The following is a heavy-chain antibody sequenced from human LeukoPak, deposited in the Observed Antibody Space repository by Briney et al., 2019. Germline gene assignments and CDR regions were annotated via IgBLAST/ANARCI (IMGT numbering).Heavy chain of an antibody. CDR3: ARDGVYSSGWDPNWFDP. J-gene: IGHJ5*02. D-gene: IGHD6-19*01. CDR1: GFTFSSYA. V-gene: IGHV3-21*01. CDR2: ISSSSGYI. Sequence: TGGSLRLSCAASGFTFSSYAMNWVRQAPGKGLEWVSSISSSSGYIYYADSVKGRFTVSRDNAKNSLYLQMNSLRAEDTAVYYCARDGVYSSGWDPNWFDPWGQGTLVTVSS.